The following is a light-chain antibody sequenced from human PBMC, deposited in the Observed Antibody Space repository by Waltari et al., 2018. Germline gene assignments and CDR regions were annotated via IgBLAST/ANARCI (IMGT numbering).Light chain of an antibody. CDR2: DDT. CDR1: SSDVGRYNY. V-gene: IGLV2-14*01. J-gene: IGLJ3*02. Sequence: QSALTQPASVSGSPGQSITISCTGSSSDVGRYNYVSWYQQFPDRAPKLIIYDDTNRPSGVSNRFSGPKSANTASLTISGLQPEDEAEYYCASYNPGSTLVFGGGTKLTVL. CDR3: ASYNPGSTLV.